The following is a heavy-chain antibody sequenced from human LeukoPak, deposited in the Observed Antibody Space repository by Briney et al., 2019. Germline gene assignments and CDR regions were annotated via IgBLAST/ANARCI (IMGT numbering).Heavy chain of an antibody. V-gene: IGHV3-21*01. CDR1: GFTFSSYS. J-gene: IGHJ4*02. D-gene: IGHD6-13*01. CDR3: ASSRKQPNPGEFDY. CDR2: ISSSSSYI. Sequence: GGSLRLSCAASGFTFSSYSMNWVRQAPGKGLEWVSSISSSSSYIHYADTVKGRFSISRDNAKNSLYMQMNSARAEDTAVYYCASSRKQPNPGEFDYWGQGTLVTVSS.